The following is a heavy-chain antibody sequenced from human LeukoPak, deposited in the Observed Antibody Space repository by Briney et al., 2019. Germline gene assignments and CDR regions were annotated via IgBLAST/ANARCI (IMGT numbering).Heavy chain of an antibody. D-gene: IGHD6-19*01. CDR3: VKSGGYGLIDY. Sequence: SETLSLACAVSGASISGSGYYLGWVRQPPGKGLEWIGNIYYTGSTYYNASLQSRVTISIDMSKNQFSLRLSSVTAADTAMYYCVKSGGYGLIDYWGQGTLVTVSS. CDR1: GASISGSGYY. CDR2: IYYTGST. J-gene: IGHJ4*02. V-gene: IGHV4-39*01.